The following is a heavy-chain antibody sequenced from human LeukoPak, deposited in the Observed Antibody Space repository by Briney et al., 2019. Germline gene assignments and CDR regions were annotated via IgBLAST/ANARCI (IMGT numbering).Heavy chain of an antibody. CDR2: ITGSGGST. Sequence: GGSLRLSCAASGFTFSTYGMSWVRQAPGKGLEWGSAITGSGGSTYYADSVKGRYTISRDNPKNTLYLQMNSLRAEDTAVYFCAKGGRNYVPNNFDYWGQGTLVTVSS. D-gene: IGHD1-7*01. V-gene: IGHV3-23*01. CDR3: AKGGRNYVPNNFDY. CDR1: GFTFSTYG. J-gene: IGHJ4*02.